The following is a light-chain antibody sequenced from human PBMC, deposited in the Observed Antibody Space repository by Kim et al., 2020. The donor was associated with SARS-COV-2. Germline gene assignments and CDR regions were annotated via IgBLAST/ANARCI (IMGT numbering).Light chain of an antibody. CDR2: DAS. CDR1: QSISSW. CDR3: QQYNSYPWT. Sequence: DIQMTQSPSTLSASVGDRVTITCRASQSISSWLAWYQQKPGKAPKLLFYDASSLESGVPSRFSGSGSGTEFTLTISSLQPDDFATYYCQQYNSYPWTFGQGTKMDIK. J-gene: IGKJ1*01. V-gene: IGKV1-5*01.